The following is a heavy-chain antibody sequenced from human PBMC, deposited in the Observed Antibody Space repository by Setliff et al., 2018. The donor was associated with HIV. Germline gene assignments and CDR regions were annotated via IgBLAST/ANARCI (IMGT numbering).Heavy chain of an antibody. D-gene: IGHD6-19*01. CDR3: ARDPSNTSGWLPYYDS. V-gene: IGHV1-18*01. CDR2: ISTYSDET. J-gene: IGHJ4*02. CDR1: GYTFTAYG. Sequence: GASVKVSCKPSGYTFTAYGLSWVRQAPGQGLEWMGWISTYSDETSASQNLQGRLTMTTDTSTATAFMELRSLRSDDTAVYYCARDPSNTSGWLPYYDSWGQGTLVTVSS.